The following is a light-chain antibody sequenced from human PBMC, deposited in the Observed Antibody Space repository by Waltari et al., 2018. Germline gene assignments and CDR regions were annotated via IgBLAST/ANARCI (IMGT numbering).Light chain of an antibody. CDR1: QSISTN. CDR2: GAS. CDR3: QDYNNWPSWT. V-gene: IGKV3-15*01. J-gene: IGKJ1*01. Sequence: EIVMTQSPVTLSVSPGERATLSCRASQSISTNLAWYQQKPGQAPRLLIYGASIRAPDVSDRFSGSGSGTDFTLTISSLHSEDLAVYYCQDYNNWPSWTFGQGTKVEIK.